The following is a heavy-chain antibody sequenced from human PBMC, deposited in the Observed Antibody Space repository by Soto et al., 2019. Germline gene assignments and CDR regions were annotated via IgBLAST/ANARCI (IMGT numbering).Heavy chain of an antibody. CDR2: IFPNGRDK. D-gene: IGHD1-26*01. Sequence: QVQLVQSGGGVVQPGRSLRLSCAASGFNFNTYFMHWVRQAPGKGLEWVAMIFPNGRDKEYADSVKGRFTISRDNYNKRMYLQVDSRRLDDTAVYYCAREDEHGSHCDLADWGQGAMVTVSS. V-gene: IGHV3-30*13. CDR1: GFNFNTYF. CDR3: AREDEHGSHCDLAD. J-gene: IGHJ4*02.